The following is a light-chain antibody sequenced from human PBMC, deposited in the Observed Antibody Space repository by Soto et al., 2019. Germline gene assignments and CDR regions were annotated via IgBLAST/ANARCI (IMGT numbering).Light chain of an antibody. J-gene: IGLJ1*01. CDR3: CSYTSSRTYV. Sequence: SVLTQPASVSGSPGQSITTSCTGTSSDVGAYIYVSWYQHHPGKAPKVMIYEVTNRPSGVSDRFSGSKSGNTASLTISGLQAEDEADYYCCSYTSSRTYVFGTGTKVTLL. CDR1: SSDVGAYIY. V-gene: IGLV2-14*01. CDR2: EVT.